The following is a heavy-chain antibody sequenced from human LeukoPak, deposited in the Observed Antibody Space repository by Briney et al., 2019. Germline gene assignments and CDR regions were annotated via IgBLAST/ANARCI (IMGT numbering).Heavy chain of an antibody. J-gene: IGHJ3*02. CDR2: INPNTGGT. V-gene: IGHV1-2*02. CDR1: GYTFTGYY. CDR3: ARDFLGSSGYYYTNAFDI. D-gene: IGHD3-22*01. Sequence: ASVKVSCKTSGYTFTGYYMHWVRQAPGQGLEWMGWINPNTGGTNYAQRFQGRVSMTRDTSISTAYMELSRLRSDDTAVYYCARDFLGSSGYYYTNAFDIWGQGTMVTVSS.